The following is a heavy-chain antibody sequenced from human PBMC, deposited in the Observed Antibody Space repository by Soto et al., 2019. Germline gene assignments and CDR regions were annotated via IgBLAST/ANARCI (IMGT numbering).Heavy chain of an antibody. CDR3: ASYTARTNLEYHYYHLAF. Sequence: SVKVSCKASGGTFSSYTISWVRQAPGQGLEWMGRIIPILGIANYAQKFQGRVTITADKSTSTAYMELSSLRSEDTAVYYCASYTARTNLEYHYYHLAFWGKGTTVTVSS. V-gene: IGHV1-69*02. D-gene: IGHD5-18*01. CDR1: GGTFSSYT. CDR2: IIPILGIA. J-gene: IGHJ6*03.